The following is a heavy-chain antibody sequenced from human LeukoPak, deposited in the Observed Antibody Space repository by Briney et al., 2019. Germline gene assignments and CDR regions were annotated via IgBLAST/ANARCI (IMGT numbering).Heavy chain of an antibody. D-gene: IGHD4-17*01. CDR2: IYYSGST. CDR3: AREKTSYYGDLLKWFDP. J-gene: IGHJ5*02. CDR1: GASISSGNYY. Sequence: PSETLYLTCTVSGASISSGNYYWSWIRQPPGKGLEWIGYIYYSGSTNYNPSLKSRVTISVDTSKNQFSLKLSSVTAADTAVYYCAREKTSYYGDLLKWFDPWGQGTLVTVSS. V-gene: IGHV4-61*01.